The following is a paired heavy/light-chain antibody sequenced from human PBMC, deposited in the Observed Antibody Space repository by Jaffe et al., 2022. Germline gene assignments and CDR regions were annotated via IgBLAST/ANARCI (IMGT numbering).Heavy chain of an antibody. Sequence: EVQLVESGGGLVKPGGSLRLSCAASGFTFSSYSMNWVRQAPGKGLEWVSSISSSSSYIYYADSVKGRFTISRDNAKNSLYLQMNSLRAEDTAVYYCARESGISYDYIWGSYHPFDYWGQGTLVTVSS. V-gene: IGHV3-21*01. CDR2: ISSSSSYI. CDR3: ARESGISYDYIWGSYHPFDY. J-gene: IGHJ4*02. CDR1: GFTFSSYS. D-gene: IGHD3-16*02.
Light chain of an antibody. CDR2: AAS. V-gene: IGKV1-9*01. CDR3: QQLNSYPPT. Sequence: DIQLTQSPSFLSASVGDRVTITCRASQGISSYLAWYQQKPGKAPKLLIYAASTLQSGVPSRFSGSGSGTEFTLTISSLQPEDFATYYCQQLNSYPPTFGQGTKLEIK. J-gene: IGKJ2*01. CDR1: QGISSY.